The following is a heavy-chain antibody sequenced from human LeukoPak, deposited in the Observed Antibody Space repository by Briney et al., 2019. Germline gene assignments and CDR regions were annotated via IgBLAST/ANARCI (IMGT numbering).Heavy chain of an antibody. D-gene: IGHD4-23*01. CDR3: ASLYGGNPL. Sequence: GGSLRLSCAASGFTFSSYAMHWVRQAPGKGLEWVAVISYDGSNKYYADSVKGRSTISRDNSKNTLYLQMNSLRAEDTAVYYCASLYGGNPLWGQGTLVTVSS. J-gene: IGHJ4*02. CDR2: ISYDGSNK. V-gene: IGHV3-30-3*01. CDR1: GFTFSSYA.